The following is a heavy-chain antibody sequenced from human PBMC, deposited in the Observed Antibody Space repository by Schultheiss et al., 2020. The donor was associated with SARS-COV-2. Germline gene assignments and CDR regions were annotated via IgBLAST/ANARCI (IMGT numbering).Heavy chain of an antibody. D-gene: IGHD3-10*01. CDR3: ARGRSGSGSYYDY. CDR1: GGSISSSSYY. CDR2: IYYSGST. Sequence: SETLSLTCTVSGGSISSSSYYWGWIRQPPGKGLEWIGYIYYSGSTYYNPSLKSRVTISVDTSKNQFSLKLSSVTAADTAVYYCARGRSGSGSYYDYWGQGTLVTVSS. V-gene: IGHV4-61*05. J-gene: IGHJ4*02.